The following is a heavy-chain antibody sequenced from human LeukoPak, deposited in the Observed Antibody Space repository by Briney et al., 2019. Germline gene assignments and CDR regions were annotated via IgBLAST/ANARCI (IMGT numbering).Heavy chain of an antibody. D-gene: IGHD6-19*01. V-gene: IGHV3-7*03. CDR2: IKQDGSEK. CDR3: ARPKGAVAGTFPFDY. CDR1: GFTFSSYW. Sequence: GGSLRLSCAASGFTFSSYWMSWVRHAPGKGVGRVSNIKQDGSEKYYVDSVKGRFTISRDNAKNSLYLQMNGLRAEDTAVSYCARPKGAVAGTFPFDYWGQGTLVTVSS. J-gene: IGHJ4*02.